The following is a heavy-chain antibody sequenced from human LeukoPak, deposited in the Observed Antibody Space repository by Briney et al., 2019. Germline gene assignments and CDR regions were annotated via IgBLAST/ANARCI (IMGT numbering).Heavy chain of an antibody. CDR2: ISSRSSYK. J-gene: IGHJ4*02. D-gene: IGHD2-15*01. Sequence: GRSLRLSCAASGFTFDDYAMHWVRQAPGKGLEWVSSISSRSSYKYYADSVKGRFTISRDNAKNSLYLQMNSLRAEDTAVYYCARDPRYGSGGFDYWGQGTLVTVSS. V-gene: IGHV3-21*01. CDR1: GFTFDDYA. CDR3: ARDPRYGSGGFDY.